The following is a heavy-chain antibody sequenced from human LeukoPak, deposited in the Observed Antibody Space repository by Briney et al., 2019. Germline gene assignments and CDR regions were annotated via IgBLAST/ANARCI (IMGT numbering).Heavy chain of an antibody. CDR1: GFTFSSYA. CDR3: ARDGNSGSYSLAAY. Sequence: GRSLRLSCAASGFTFSSYAMHWVRQAPGKGLEWVAVISYDGSNKYYADSVKGRFTISRDNSKNTLYLQMNSLRAEDTAVYYCARDGNSGSYSLAAYWGQGTLVTVSS. CDR2: ISYDGSNK. D-gene: IGHD1-26*01. J-gene: IGHJ4*02. V-gene: IGHV3-30-3*01.